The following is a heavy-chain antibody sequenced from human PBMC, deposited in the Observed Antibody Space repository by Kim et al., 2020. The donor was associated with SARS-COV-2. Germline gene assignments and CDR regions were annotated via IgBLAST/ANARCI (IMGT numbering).Heavy chain of an antibody. D-gene: IGHD5-12*01. V-gene: IGHV3-21*01. Sequence: GGSLRLSCVASGFTFSTYSMTWVRQAPGKGLEWVASITTSSDYKHYADSLEGRFTISRDDAESSLYLQMNSLRAEDTAVDYCARDLKDTYMATTDFWGQG. J-gene: IGHJ4*02. CDR3: ARDLKDTYMATTDF. CDR2: ITTSSDYK. CDR1: GFTFSTYS.